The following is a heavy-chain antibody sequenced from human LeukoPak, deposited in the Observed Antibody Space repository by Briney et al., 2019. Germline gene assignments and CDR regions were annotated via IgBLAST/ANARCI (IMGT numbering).Heavy chain of an antibody. CDR3: ARRRGDHAFDI. J-gene: IGHJ3*02. V-gene: IGHV4-34*01. Sequence: SETLSLTCAVYGGSFSGHYWSWIRQPPGKGLEWIGEINHSGSTNYNPSLKSRVTISVDTSKNQFSLKLSSVTAADTAVYYCARRRGDHAFDIWGQGTMVTVSS. CDR2: INHSGST. D-gene: IGHD2-21*02. CDR1: GGSFSGHY.